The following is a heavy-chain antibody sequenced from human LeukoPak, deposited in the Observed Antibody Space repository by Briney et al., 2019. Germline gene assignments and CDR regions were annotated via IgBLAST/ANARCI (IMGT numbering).Heavy chain of an antibody. CDR3: ARDPYSSGWSYNWFDP. V-gene: IGHV1-46*01. CDR2: INPSGGST. J-gene: IGHJ5*02. Sequence: ASVTVSCKASGYTFTSYYMHWVRQAPGQGLEWMGIINPSGGSTSYAQKFQGRVTMTRDTSTSTVYMELSSLRSEDTAVYYCARDPYSSGWSYNWFDPWGQGTLVTVSS. D-gene: IGHD6-19*01. CDR1: GYTFTSYY.